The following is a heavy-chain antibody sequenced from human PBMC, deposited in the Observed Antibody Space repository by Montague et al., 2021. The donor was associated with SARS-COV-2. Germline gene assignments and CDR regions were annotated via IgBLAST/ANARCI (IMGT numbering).Heavy chain of an antibody. J-gene: IGHJ4*02. CDR3: ARVATMVRGVIPGYFDY. CDR1: GGSISSSSYY. Sequence: SETLSLTCTVSGGSISSSSYYWGWIRQPPGKGLEWIGSIYYSGSTYYNPSLKSRVTISVDTSKNQFSLKLSSVTAADTAVYYCARVATMVRGVIPGYFDYWGQGTLVTVPS. V-gene: IGHV4-39*01. CDR2: IYYSGST. D-gene: IGHD3-10*01.